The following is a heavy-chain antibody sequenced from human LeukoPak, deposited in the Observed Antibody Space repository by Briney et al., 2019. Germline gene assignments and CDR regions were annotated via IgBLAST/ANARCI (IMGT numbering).Heavy chain of an antibody. Sequence: SETLSLTCSVSGGSISSYHWSWIRQPAGKGLEWIGRIYTSGITNYSPSLKSRVTMSVDTSKNQLSLKLSSVTAADTAVYYCARAGQQLVQDDFQHWGQGTLVTVSS. CDR2: IYTSGIT. D-gene: IGHD6-13*01. V-gene: IGHV4-4*07. CDR3: ARAGQQLVQDDFQH. CDR1: GGSISSYH. J-gene: IGHJ1*01.